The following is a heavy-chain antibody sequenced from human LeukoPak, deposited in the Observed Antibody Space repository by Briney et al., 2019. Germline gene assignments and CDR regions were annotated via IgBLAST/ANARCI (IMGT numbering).Heavy chain of an antibody. Sequence: SETLSLTCTVSGGSISSYYWSWIRQPPGKGLEWIGYIYYSGSTNYNPSLKSRVTISVDTSKNQFSLKLSSVTAADTAVYYCARRRAIAAGHYFDYWGQGTLVTVSS. V-gene: IGHV4-59*08. CDR1: GGSISSYY. D-gene: IGHD6-13*01. J-gene: IGHJ4*02. CDR3: ARRRAIAAGHYFDY. CDR2: IYYSGST.